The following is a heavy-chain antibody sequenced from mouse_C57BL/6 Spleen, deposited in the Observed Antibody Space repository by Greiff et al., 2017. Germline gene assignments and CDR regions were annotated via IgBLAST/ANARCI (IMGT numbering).Heavy chain of an antibody. CDR3: ARSGAGTFGY. CDR1: GYTFTSYG. D-gene: IGHD4-1*01. Sequence: QVQLQQSGAELARPGASVKLSCKASGYTFTSYGISWVKQRTGQGLEWIGEIYPRCGNTYYNEKFKGKATLTADKSSSTAYMELRSLTSEDAAVYFCARSGAGTFGYWGQGTTLTVTS. CDR2: IYPRCGNT. J-gene: IGHJ2*01. V-gene: IGHV1-81*01.